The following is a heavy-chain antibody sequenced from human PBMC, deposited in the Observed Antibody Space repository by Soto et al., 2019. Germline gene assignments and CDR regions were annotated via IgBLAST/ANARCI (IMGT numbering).Heavy chain of an antibody. CDR1: GFTFSGSA. Sequence: GGSLRLSCAASGFTFSGSAMHWVRQASGKGLEWVGRIRSKANSYATAYAASVKGRFTISRDDSKNTAYLQMNSLKTEDTAVYYCTRLSEAVTIFGVVIRPRGPQPEYYYYMYVWGKGTTVTVSS. J-gene: IGHJ6*03. D-gene: IGHD3-3*01. V-gene: IGHV3-73*01. CDR2: IRSKANSYAT. CDR3: TRLSEAVTIFGVVIRPRGPQPEYYYYMYV.